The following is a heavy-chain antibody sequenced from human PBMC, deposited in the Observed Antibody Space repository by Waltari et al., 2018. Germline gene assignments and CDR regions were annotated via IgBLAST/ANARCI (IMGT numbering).Heavy chain of an antibody. V-gene: IGHV4-4*02. CDR2: IHGSGRS. Sequence: QVQLQESGPGLVKPSGTLSVTCAVSGDSISGSYGWSWVRQPPGKGLECMGQIHGSGRSNYNPSLESRVTVSMDTSSNHFSLTVTSATAADTAVYYCARDRGRGLYLDSWGQGTLVTVSP. J-gene: IGHJ4*02. CDR1: GDSISGSYG. CDR3: ARDRGRGLYLDS. D-gene: IGHD2-15*01.